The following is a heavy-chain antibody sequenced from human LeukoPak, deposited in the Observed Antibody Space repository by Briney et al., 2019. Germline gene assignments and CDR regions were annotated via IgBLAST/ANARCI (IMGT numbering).Heavy chain of an antibody. D-gene: IGHD3-22*01. CDR3: AQTEERYYDSSVPFDY. CDR2: ISGSGGST. J-gene: IGHJ4*02. Sequence: GGSLRLSCAASGFTFSSYAMSWVRQAPGKGLEWVSAISGSGGSTYYADSVKGRFTISRDNSKNTLYLQMNSLRAEDTAVYYCAQTEERYYDSSVPFDYWGQGTLVTVSS. CDR1: GFTFSSYA. V-gene: IGHV3-23*01.